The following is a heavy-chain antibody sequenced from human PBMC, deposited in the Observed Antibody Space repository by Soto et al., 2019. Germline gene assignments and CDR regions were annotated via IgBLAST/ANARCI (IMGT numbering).Heavy chain of an antibody. CDR2: ISNDGNNK. V-gene: IGHV3-30*18. D-gene: IGHD1-7*01. CDR3: AKDHQTYNWDYLFDS. Sequence: GGSLRLSCASSGFTFIINDMHWVRQAPGRGLEWVAVISNDGNNKYYADSVKGRFTLSRDNSKNMVYLQMDSLRVEDTAVYFCAKDHQTYNWDYLFDSWGPGTLVTVS. J-gene: IGHJ4*02. CDR1: GFTFIIND.